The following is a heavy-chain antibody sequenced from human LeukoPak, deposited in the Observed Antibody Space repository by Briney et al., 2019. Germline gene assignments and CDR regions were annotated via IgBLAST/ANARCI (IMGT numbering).Heavy chain of an antibody. J-gene: IGHJ4*02. CDR1: GGSISSSSYY. CDR2: IYYSGST. Sequence: PSETLSLTCTVSGGSISSSSYYWGWIRQPPGKGLEWIGSIYYSGSTYYNPSLKSRVTISVDTSKNQFSLKLSSVTAADTAVYYCARGTAVVTPRLYYFDYWGQGTLVTVSS. CDR3: ARGTAVVTPRLYYFDY. V-gene: IGHV4-39*07. D-gene: IGHD4-23*01.